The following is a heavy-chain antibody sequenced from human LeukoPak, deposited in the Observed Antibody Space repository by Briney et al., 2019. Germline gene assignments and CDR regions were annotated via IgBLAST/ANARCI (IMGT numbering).Heavy chain of an antibody. V-gene: IGHV1-2*04. CDR3: ARDLEGYCSSTSCYSFDY. CDR1: GYTFTGYY. D-gene: IGHD2-2*02. CDR2: INPNSGGT. Sequence: GASVKVSCKASGYTFTGYYMHWVRQAPGQGLEWMGWINPNSGGTNYAQKFQGWVTMTRDTSISTAYMELSRLRSDDTAVYYCARDLEGYCSSTSCYSFDYWGQGTLVTVSS. J-gene: IGHJ4*02.